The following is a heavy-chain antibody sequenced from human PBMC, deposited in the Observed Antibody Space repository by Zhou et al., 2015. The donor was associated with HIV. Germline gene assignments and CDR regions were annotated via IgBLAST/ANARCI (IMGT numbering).Heavy chain of an antibody. CDR2: INGDGSRT. CDR3: ARDLGDTMRAEGYFDY. D-gene: IGHD5-12*01. CDR1: GFTFSHYW. Sequence: VQLVESGGGVVQPGRSLKLSCAASGFTFSHYWMYWVRQAPGKGLVWVSRINGDGSRTNYADSVKGRFTISRDNAKNSLYLQMNSLRAEDTAVYYCARDLGDTMRAEGYFDYWGQGTLVTVSS. J-gene: IGHJ4*02. V-gene: IGHV3-74*01.